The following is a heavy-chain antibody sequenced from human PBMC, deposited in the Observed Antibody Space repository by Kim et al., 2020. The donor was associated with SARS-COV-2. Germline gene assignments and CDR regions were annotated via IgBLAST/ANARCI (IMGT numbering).Heavy chain of an antibody. J-gene: IGHJ4*02. CDR2: ISYSGNP. D-gene: IGHD3-9*01. CDR1: GDSITSSSYY. V-gene: IGHV4-39*01. CDR3: TRADILTGYSIDY. Sequence: SETLSLTCSVSGDSITSSSYYWGWIRQPPGKGLEWVGSISYSGNPYYNPSLKSRVTISVDTSKNQFSLRLTSVSAADMAVYYCTRADILTGYSIDYWGQGALVTVYS.